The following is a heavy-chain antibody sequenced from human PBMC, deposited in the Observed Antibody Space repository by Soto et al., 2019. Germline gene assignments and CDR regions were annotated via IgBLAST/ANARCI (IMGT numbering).Heavy chain of an antibody. D-gene: IGHD4-17*01. CDR1: GFTFSSYG. J-gene: IGHJ4*02. CDR3: AKEEAGEDYGGNSFDY. V-gene: IGHV3-30*18. Sequence: QVQLVESGGGVVQPGRSLRLSCAASGFTFSSYGMHWVRQAPGKGLEWVAVISYDGSNKYYADSVKGRFTISRDNSKNTLYLRMNSLRAEDTAVYYCAKEEAGEDYGGNSFDYWGQGTLVTVSS. CDR2: ISYDGSNK.